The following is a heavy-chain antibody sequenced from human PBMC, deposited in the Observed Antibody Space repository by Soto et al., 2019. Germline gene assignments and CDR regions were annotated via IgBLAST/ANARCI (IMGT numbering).Heavy chain of an antibody. CDR2: ISGGGDRT. CDR1: GFTFINYA. CDR3: ARKVLGSTSRPDWWYFDL. V-gene: IGHV3-23*01. Sequence: EVQLLESGGGLVQPGGSLRLSCVGSGFTFINYAMNWVRQTPGKGLEWVSGISGGGDRTFDADSVKGRFTISRDNSKNTVNFQKNSPGADEPAVYYCARKVLGSTSRPDWWYFDLWGRGTLVTVSS. D-gene: IGHD2-2*01. J-gene: IGHJ2*01.